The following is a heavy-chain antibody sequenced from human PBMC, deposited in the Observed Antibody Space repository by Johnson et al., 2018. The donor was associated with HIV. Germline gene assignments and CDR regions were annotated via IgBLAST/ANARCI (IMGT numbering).Heavy chain of an antibody. J-gene: IGHJ3*02. CDR2: INWNVGST. Sequence: VQLVESGGGVVRPGGSLRLSCAASGFTFDDYGMSWVRQAPGKGLEWVSGINWNVGSTGYADSVKGRFTISRDNAKNSLYLQMNSLRAEDTALYYCARLDEIAAAGTGDAFDIWGQGTMVTVSS. CDR1: GFTFDDYG. CDR3: ARLDEIAAAGTGDAFDI. D-gene: IGHD6-13*01. V-gene: IGHV3-20*04.